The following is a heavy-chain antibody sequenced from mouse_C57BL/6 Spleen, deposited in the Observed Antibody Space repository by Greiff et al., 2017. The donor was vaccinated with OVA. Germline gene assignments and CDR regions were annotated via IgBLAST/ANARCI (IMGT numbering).Heavy chain of an antibody. CDR3: AREGVTSFDY. CDR1: GYTFTSYD. J-gene: IGHJ2*01. V-gene: IGHV1-85*01. CDR2: MYPRDGST. Sequence: VKLMESGPELVKPGASVKLSCKASGYTFTSYDINGVKQRPGQGLEWIGWMYPRDGSTQYNEKFKGMATLTVDTSTSTAYMELHSLTSEDSAVYYCAREGVTSFDYWGQGTTLTVSS. D-gene: IGHD2-2*01.